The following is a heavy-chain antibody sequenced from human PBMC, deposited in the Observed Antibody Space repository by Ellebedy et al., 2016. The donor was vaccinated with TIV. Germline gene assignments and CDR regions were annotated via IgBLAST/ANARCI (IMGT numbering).Heavy chain of an antibody. Sequence: GESLKISCAASGFTFSSFAMPWLRQAPGKGLEWVSVISGCGSTTHYADSVRGRFTISRDNSKNTLYLQMNSLTADDTAVYYCAKSTLNTPQYNYGMDVWGQGTTVTVSS. D-gene: IGHD1-14*01. V-gene: IGHV3-23*01. J-gene: IGHJ6*02. CDR3: AKSTLNTPQYNYGMDV. CDR1: GFTFSSFA. CDR2: ISGCGSTT.